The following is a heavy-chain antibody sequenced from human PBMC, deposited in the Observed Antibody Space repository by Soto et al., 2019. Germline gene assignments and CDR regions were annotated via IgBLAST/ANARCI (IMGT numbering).Heavy chain of an antibody. CDR2: IYYSGAT. Sequence: PSETLSLTCLVSGGSTSSSCYYWGWIRQPPGKGLEWIGSIYYSGATYYNPSLKSRVTISADTSNNQFSLNLSSVAAADTAVYYCARGRGSYGHIFEYWGPGALVTVSS. V-gene: IGHV4-39*01. CDR3: ARGRGSYGHIFEY. J-gene: IGHJ4*02. D-gene: IGHD1-26*01. CDR1: GGSTSSSCYY.